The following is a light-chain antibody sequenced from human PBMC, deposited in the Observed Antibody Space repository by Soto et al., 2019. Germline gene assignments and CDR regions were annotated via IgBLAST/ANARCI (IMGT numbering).Light chain of an antibody. Sequence: EIVLTQSPATLSLSPGERATLSCRASQSISSYLAWFQQKPGQAPRLLIYDASSRATGIPARFSGSGSGTDFTLTISSVESEDSAAYYCQQRYNRYTFGQGTMLEIK. CDR3: QQRYNRYT. J-gene: IGKJ2*01. V-gene: IGKV3-11*01. CDR2: DAS. CDR1: QSISSY.